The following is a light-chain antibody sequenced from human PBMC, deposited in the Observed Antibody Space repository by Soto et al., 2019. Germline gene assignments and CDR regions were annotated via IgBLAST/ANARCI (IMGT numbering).Light chain of an antibody. J-gene: IGKJ4*01. CDR1: QDIDNY. Sequence: DIQMTQSPPSQSASVGDRVTITCQASQDIDNYLNWYQHKPGSPPKLLIHDVSNLEIGVPSRFSGSGSGTEFTFTISRLHPEDIGIYYCQQYDSLPLTFGGGTKVQIK. V-gene: IGKV1-33*01. CDR3: QQYDSLPLT. CDR2: DVS.